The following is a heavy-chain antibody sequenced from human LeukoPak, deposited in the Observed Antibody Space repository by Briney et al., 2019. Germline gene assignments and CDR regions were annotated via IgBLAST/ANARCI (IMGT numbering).Heavy chain of an antibody. J-gene: IGHJ4*02. V-gene: IGHV3-7*03. D-gene: IGHD3-10*01. CDR3: ARVGYGSGSYYFDY. Sequence: GGSLRLSCAASGFTFSSYWMSWVRQAPGKGLEWVANIKQDGSEKYYVDSVKGRFTISRDNAKNSLYLQMNSLRAEDTAVYYCARVGYGSGSYYFDYWGQGTLVTVSP. CDR1: GFTFSSYW. CDR2: IKQDGSEK.